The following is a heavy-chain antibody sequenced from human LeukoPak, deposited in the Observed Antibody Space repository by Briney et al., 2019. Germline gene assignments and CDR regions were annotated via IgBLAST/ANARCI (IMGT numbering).Heavy chain of an antibody. J-gene: IGHJ4*02. CDR1: GFTFSSYW. CDR2: IKQDGSEK. Sequence: PGGSLRLSCAASGFTFSSYWMSWVRQAPGKGLEWVANIKQDGSEKYYVDSVKGRFTISRHNAKNSLYLQMNSLRAEDTAVYYCASVSVASYFDYWGQGTLVTVSS. V-gene: IGHV3-7*02. CDR3: ASVSVASYFDY. D-gene: IGHD6-19*01.